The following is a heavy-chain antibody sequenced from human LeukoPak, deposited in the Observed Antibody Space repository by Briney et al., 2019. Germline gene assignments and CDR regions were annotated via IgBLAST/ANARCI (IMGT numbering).Heavy chain of an antibody. Sequence: GGSLRLSCAASGFTVSSNYMNWVRQAPGKGLEWVSYMSISTTIYYADSVKGRFTISRDNAKTSLYLQMNSLRDEDTAVYYCARGRDGYEIDAFDIWGQGTMVTVSS. J-gene: IGHJ3*02. CDR3: ARGRDGYEIDAFDI. D-gene: IGHD5-24*01. CDR2: MSISTTI. V-gene: IGHV3-69-1*01. CDR1: GFTVSSNY.